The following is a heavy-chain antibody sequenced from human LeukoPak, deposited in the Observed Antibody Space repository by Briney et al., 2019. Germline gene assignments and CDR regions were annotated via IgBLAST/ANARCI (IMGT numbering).Heavy chain of an antibody. J-gene: IGHJ4*02. D-gene: IGHD6-19*01. CDR3: ARGSTGAVARDFDY. V-gene: IGHV1-18*01. CDR2: ISAYNGNT. CDR1: GGTFSSYA. Sequence: ASVKVSCKASGGTFSSYAISWVRQAPGQGLEWMGWISAYNGNTNYAQKLQGRVTMTTDTSTSTAYMELRSLRSDDTAVYYCARGSTGAVARDFDYWGQGTLVTVPS.